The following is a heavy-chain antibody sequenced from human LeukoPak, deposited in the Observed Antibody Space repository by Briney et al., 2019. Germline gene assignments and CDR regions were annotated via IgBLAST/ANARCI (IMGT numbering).Heavy chain of an antibody. D-gene: IGHD3-16*01. Sequence: PGGSLRLSCAASGFTFSSYWMSWVRQAPGKGLEWVANIKQDGSEKYYVDSVKGRFTIPRDNAKNSLYLQMNSLRAEDTAVYYCAREAIEYDYVWGSYELDYWGQGTLVTVSS. J-gene: IGHJ4*02. CDR3: AREAIEYDYVWGSYELDY. CDR2: IKQDGSEK. V-gene: IGHV3-7*01. CDR1: GFTFSSYW.